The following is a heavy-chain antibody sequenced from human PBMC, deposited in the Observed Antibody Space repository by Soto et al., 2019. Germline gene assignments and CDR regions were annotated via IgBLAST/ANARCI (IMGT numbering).Heavy chain of an antibody. J-gene: IGHJ6*02. Sequence: SVKVSCKASGGTFSSYAISWVRQAPGQGPEWMGGIIPIFGTANYAQKFQGRVTITADESTSTAYMELSSLRSEDTAVYYCARAPFIVATSYYYYGMDVWGQGTTVTVSS. CDR3: ARAPFIVATSYYYYGMDV. D-gene: IGHD5-12*01. CDR2: IIPIFGTA. V-gene: IGHV1-69*13. CDR1: GGTFSSYA.